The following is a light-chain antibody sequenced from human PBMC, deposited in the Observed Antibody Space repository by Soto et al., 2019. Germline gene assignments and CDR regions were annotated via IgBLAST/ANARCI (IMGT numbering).Light chain of an antibody. J-gene: IGKJ4*01. CDR2: GAS. CDR3: QQYGSFGT. CDR1: QSVSSSY. V-gene: IGKV3-20*01. Sequence: EIVLTQSPGTLSLSPGERATLSCRASQSVSSSYLAWYQQKPGQAPRLLIYGASSRATGIPDRFSGSGSGTYFTITSSRLEPEYFAVYYCQQYGSFGTFGGGTKVEIK.